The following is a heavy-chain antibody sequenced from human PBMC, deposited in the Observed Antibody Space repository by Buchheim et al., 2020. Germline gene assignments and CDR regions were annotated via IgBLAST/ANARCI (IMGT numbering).Heavy chain of an antibody. CDR2: IWFDGSKT. CDR3: ARASLGVLPDDY. CDR1: GFTFTNYG. Sequence: QVQLVESGGGLVKPGGSLRLSCAASGFTFTNYGMHWVRQAPGKGLEWVAVIWFDGSKTYYAESVKGRFIISRDISKKTLYLQMNSLRAEDTAVYYCARASLGVLPDDYWGQGTL. V-gene: IGHV3-33*01. J-gene: IGHJ4*02. D-gene: IGHD3-3*02.